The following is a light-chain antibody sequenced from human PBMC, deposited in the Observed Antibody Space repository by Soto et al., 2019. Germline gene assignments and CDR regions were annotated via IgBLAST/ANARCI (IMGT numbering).Light chain of an antibody. V-gene: IGKV1-5*01. CDR2: DAS. Sequence: DIQMTQSPSTLSASVGDRVTITCRASQSVTNWLAWYQQKPGMAPKLLIYDASNLESGVPSRFSGSGSGTEFTLTISSLQPDDFATYYCHQYNNYSPWTCGQGTKVEIK. CDR3: HQYNNYSPWT. CDR1: QSVTNW. J-gene: IGKJ1*01.